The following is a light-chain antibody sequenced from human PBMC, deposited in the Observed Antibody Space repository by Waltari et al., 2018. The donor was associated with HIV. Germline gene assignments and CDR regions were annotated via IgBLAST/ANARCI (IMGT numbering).Light chain of an antibody. CDR3: STHTTNDTLE. V-gene: IGLV2-14*03. J-gene: IGLJ2*01. Sequence: QSALTQPASVSGSPGQSVTISCTGTSSHFGLYNFVSWYQQYPDNVPKVIIYDVTSRPSGVPHRFSGSRSGNTASLTISGLQVDDEAVYYCSTHTTNDTLEFGGGTKLTVL. CDR2: DVT. CDR1: SSHFGLYNF.